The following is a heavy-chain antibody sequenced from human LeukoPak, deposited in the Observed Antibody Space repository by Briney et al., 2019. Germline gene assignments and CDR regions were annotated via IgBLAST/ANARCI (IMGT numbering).Heavy chain of an antibody. CDR1: GGSVTTSSYY. CDR3: ARRSLREAYNRFDP. Sequence: SETLSLTCTVSGGSVTTSSYYWGWIRQPPGKGLEWIGSMSHSGSAFYNPSLKSRVSISVDTSKNQFSLRVTSVTAADTVLYYCARRSLREAYNRFDPWGQGTLVTVSS. V-gene: IGHV4-39*01. D-gene: IGHD3-10*01. CDR2: MSHSGSA. J-gene: IGHJ5*02.